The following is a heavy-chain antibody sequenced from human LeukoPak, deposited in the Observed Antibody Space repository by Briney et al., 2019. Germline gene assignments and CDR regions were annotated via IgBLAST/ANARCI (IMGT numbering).Heavy chain of an antibody. J-gene: IGHJ2*01. Sequence: PSETLSLTCTVSSXSISSYYGSWIRQPPGKGLEWIGYIYYSGSTNYNPSLKSRVTISVDTSKNQFSLKLSSVTAADTAVYYCARTYYDFWSGSRYWYFHLWGRGTLVTVSS. CDR2: IYYSGST. V-gene: IGHV4-59*08. D-gene: IGHD3-3*01. CDR3: ARTYYDFWSGSRYWYFHL. CDR1: SXSISSYY.